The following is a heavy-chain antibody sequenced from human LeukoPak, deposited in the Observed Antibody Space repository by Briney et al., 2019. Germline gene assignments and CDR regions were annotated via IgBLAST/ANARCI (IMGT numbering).Heavy chain of an antibody. J-gene: IGHJ4*02. CDR1: GFTFSSYS. D-gene: IGHD3-10*01. CDR3: AKDGGYYYGSGSYFGWDY. CDR2: ISGSGGST. Sequence: GGSLRLSCAASGFTFSSYSMNWVRQAPGKGLEWVSAISGSGGSTYYADSVKGRFTISRDNSKNTLYLQMNSLRAEDTAVYYCAKDGGYYYGSGSYFGWDYWGQGTLVTVSS. V-gene: IGHV3-23*01.